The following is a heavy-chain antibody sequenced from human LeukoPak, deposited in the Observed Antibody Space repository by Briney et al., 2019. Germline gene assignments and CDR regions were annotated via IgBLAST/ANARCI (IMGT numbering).Heavy chain of an antibody. J-gene: IGHJ4*02. D-gene: IGHD1/OR15-1a*01. V-gene: IGHV4-59*08. CDR1: RGSINYFY. CDR3: ARWNKGLDY. CDR2: IYYTGAT. Sequence: SETLSLTCTVSRGSINYFYWSWIRQPPGKGLEFIAHIYYTGATDYNRSLQSRVSISVDTAKNQLSLRLNSVTAADTAVYYCARWNKGLDYWGQGTLVTVSS.